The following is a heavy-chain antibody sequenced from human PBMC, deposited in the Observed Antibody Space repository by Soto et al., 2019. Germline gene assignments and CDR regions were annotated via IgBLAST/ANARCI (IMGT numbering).Heavy chain of an antibody. J-gene: IGHJ4*02. CDR2: MNPHTGET. CDR1: GYNFISSE. V-gene: IGHV1-8*02. Sequence: QVQLVQSGAEVKKPGASVKVSCKTSGYNFISSEISWVRQAPGQGLKLMGWMNPHTGETDATRKFQGRLTMTRNTSINTGYLELSSLTSGDTAVYYCAKKHSGSSLAYWGQGSLVTFSS. CDR3: AKKHSGSSLAY. D-gene: IGHD6-6*01.